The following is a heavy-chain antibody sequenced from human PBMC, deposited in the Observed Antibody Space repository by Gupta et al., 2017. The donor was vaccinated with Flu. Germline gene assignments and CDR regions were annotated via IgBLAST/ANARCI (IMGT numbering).Heavy chain of an antibody. J-gene: IGHJ4*02. D-gene: IGHD2-15*01. CDR1: GVTFSDYA. CDR3: ARKGGGHCSGGTCYSFDY. Sequence: GAEVKKPGSSVKVSCQASGVTFSDYAINWVRRAPGQGLEWMGGIIPVFGPTKYAQKFQGRVTITADESTNTAYLELSSLRSEDTAVYYCARKGGGHCSGGTCYSFDYWGQGTLVTVSS. CDR2: IIPVFGPT. V-gene: IGHV1-69*01.